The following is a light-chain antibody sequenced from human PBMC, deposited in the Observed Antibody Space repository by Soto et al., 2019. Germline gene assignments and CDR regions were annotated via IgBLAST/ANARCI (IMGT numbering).Light chain of an antibody. Sequence: QSALTQPASVSGSPGQSITISCTGTNSDIGGYNYVSWYQQNPGKAPKLMIYDVSNRPSGVSNRFSGSKSGNTTSLTISGLQAEDEADYFFSAYTISSTPSVVFGGGTKLTVL. CDR2: DVS. CDR1: NSDIGGYNY. CDR3: SAYTISSTPSVV. V-gene: IGLV2-14*01. J-gene: IGLJ2*01.